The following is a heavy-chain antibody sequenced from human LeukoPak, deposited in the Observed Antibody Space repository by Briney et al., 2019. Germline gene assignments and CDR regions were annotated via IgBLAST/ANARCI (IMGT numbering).Heavy chain of an antibody. CDR2: INPSGGST. J-gene: IGHJ3*02. CDR3: ARVKGGVTARGAFDI. V-gene: IGHV1-46*01. CDR1: GYTFTSYD. Sequence: ASVKVSCKASGYTFTSYDMHWVRQAPGQGLEWMGIINPSGGSTSYAQKFQGRVTMTRDTSTSTVYMELSSLRSEDTAVYYCARVKGGVTARGAFDIWGQGTMVTVSS. D-gene: IGHD2-21*02.